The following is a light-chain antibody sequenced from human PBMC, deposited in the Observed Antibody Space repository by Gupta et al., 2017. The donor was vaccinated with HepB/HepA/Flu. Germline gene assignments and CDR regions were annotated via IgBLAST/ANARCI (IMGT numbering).Light chain of an antibody. Sequence: DIKMTHSPSSLSASVRDRVTITCQASQDISNYLNWYQLKPGKAPKLLIYDASNLETGVPSRFSGSGSGTHFTFTISSLQPEDFATYYCQQEDNLPLTFGGGTKVEIK. CDR3: QQEDNLPLT. J-gene: IGKJ4*01. V-gene: IGKV1-33*01. CDR2: DAS. CDR1: QDISNY.